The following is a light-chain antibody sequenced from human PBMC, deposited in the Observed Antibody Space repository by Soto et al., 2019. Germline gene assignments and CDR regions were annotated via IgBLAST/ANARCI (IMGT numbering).Light chain of an antibody. J-gene: IGKJ1*01. CDR3: QHYSSYPWT. CDR1: RRIGGG. CDR2: KAS. Sequence: DIQMTQSPSTLSASVGNGFTIICRPGRRIGGGLAWFKQKPGKAPKLLIYKASSLESGVPSRFSGSGSGTEFTLTISSLQPDDFATYYCQHYSSYPWTFGQGTKVEIK. V-gene: IGKV1-5*03.